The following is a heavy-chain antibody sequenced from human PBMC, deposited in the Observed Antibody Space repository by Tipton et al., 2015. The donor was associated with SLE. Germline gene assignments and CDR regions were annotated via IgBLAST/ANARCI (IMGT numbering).Heavy chain of an antibody. CDR3: ASLPIRGYSYGLVY. D-gene: IGHD5-18*01. J-gene: IGHJ4*02. V-gene: IGHV3-48*03. Sequence: QLVQSGGGLVQPGGSLRLFCAASGFTFSSYEMNWVCQDQGKGLEWVSYISSSGSTIYYADSVKGRFTISRDNAKNSLYLHLNSLRAEDTAVYYCASLPIRGYSYGLVYWGQGTLVTVSS. CDR1: GFTFSSYE. CDR2: ISSSGSTI.